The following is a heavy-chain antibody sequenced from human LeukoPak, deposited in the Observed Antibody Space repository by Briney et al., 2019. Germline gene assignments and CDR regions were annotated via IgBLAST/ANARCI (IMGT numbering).Heavy chain of an antibody. CDR1: GGSISSYY. CDR2: IYYSGST. D-gene: IGHD1-7*01. CDR3: ARLENSGIRIFDY. J-gene: IGHJ4*02. V-gene: IGHV4-59*01. Sequence: PSETLSLTCTVSGGSISSYYWSWIRQPPGKGLEWIGYIYYSGSTNYNPSLKSRVTISVDTSKNQFSLKLSSVTAADTAVYYCARLENSGIRIFDYWGQGTLVTVSS.